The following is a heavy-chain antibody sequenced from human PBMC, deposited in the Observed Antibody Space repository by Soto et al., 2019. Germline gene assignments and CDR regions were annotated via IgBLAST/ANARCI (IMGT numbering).Heavy chain of an antibody. V-gene: IGHV4-59*08. CDR2: IYYSGNT. Sequence: SETLSLTCTVSGGSISSYYWSWIRQPPGKGLEWIGYIYYSGNTNYNPSLKSRVTISVDTSKNQFSLKLGSVTAADTAVYYCASQRYRISWDNWFDPWGQGTLVTVSS. CDR3: ASQRYRISWDNWFDP. D-gene: IGHD6-13*01. CDR1: GGSISSYY. J-gene: IGHJ5*02.